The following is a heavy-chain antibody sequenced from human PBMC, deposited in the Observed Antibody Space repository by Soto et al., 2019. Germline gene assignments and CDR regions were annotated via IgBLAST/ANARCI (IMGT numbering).Heavy chain of an antibody. D-gene: IGHD4-4*01. CDR3: TTDSLDDYSNYEGYYYYGMDV. J-gene: IGHJ6*02. CDR2: IKSKTDGGTT. CDR1: GFTFSNAW. Sequence: GGSLRLSCAASGFTFSNAWMNWVRQAPGKGLEWVGRIKSKTDGGTTDYAAPVKGRFTISRDDSKNTLYLQMNSLKTEDTAVYYCTTDSLDDYSNYEGYYYYGMDVWGQGTTVTVSS. V-gene: IGHV3-15*07.